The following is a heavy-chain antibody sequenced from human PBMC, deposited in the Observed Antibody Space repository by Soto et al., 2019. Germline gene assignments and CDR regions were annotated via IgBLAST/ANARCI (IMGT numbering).Heavy chain of an antibody. V-gene: IGHV2-5*02. CDR2: IYWDDDK. Sequence: QITLKESGPTLVKPTQTLTLTCTFSGFSLSTSAVGVGWISQPPGKALEWLAFIYWDDDKRYSPSLKCSLTITNDTPQTQVALAMPNMDPLDTATFYCAHLVVAGLTYYFDYWGQGTLVTVSS. D-gene: IGHD2-15*01. CDR3: AHLVVAGLTYYFDY. CDR1: GFSLSTSAVG. J-gene: IGHJ4*02.